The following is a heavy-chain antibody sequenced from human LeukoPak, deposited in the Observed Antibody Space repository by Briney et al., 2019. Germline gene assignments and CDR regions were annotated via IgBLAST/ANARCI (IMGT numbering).Heavy chain of an antibody. CDR3: ARRLTQYDCFDP. Sequence: SQTLSLTCAISGDSVSSNSVTWNWIRQSPSRGLEWLGRTYYRSTWYNDYAVSVRGRITVNPDTSKNQLSLHLNSVTPEDTAVYYCARRLTQYDCFDPWGQGVLVTVSS. V-gene: IGHV6-1*01. CDR2: TYYRSTWYN. J-gene: IGHJ5*02. D-gene: IGHD2-2*01. CDR1: GDSVSSNSVT.